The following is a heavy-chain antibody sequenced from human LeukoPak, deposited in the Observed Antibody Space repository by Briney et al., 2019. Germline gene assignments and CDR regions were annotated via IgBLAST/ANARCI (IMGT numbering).Heavy chain of an antibody. V-gene: IGHV3-15*01. CDR2: IKSKTDGGTT. CDR1: GFTFSNAW. D-gene: IGHD2-15*01. J-gene: IGHJ5*01. Sequence: GGSLRLSCAASGFTFSNAWMTWVRQAPGEGPEWVGRIKSKTDGGTTEYAASVRGRFIISRDDSKNTLYLQMNSLKIEDTAVYFCTTVDKSSWYYTNWFDSWGQGTLVTVSS. CDR3: TTVDKSSWYYTNWFDS.